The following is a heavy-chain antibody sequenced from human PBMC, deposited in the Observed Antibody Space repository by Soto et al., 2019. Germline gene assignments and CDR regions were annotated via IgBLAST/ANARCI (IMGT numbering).Heavy chain of an antibody. J-gene: IGHJ4*02. Sequence: QVQLEESGGGVVQPGRSLRLSCEASGFTFNTYSMHWVRQPPGKGLEWLAAIWYDGTQKYYADSVKGRFIISRDHSKKTLHLGRNSLRAEDPAVYYCARAGGTTVTGLWHFDSWGQGTLVTVSS. V-gene: IGHV3-33*01. CDR2: IWYDGTQK. CDR1: GFTFNTYS. D-gene: IGHD4-17*01. CDR3: ARAGGTTVTGLWHFDS.